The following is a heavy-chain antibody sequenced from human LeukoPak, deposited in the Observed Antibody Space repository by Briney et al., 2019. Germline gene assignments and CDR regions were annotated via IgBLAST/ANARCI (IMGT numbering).Heavy chain of an antibody. CDR3: AKDIRQWYSSSYAY. CDR2: VSGSGGST. D-gene: IGHD6-13*01. Sequence: PGGSLRLSCAASGFTFSSYAMSWVRQAPGKGLEWVSAVSGSGGSTYSADSVKGRLTISRDSSKNTLYLQMNSLRAENTAVYFCAKDIRQWYSSSYAYWGQGTLVTVSS. J-gene: IGHJ4*02. CDR1: GFTFSSYA. V-gene: IGHV3-23*01.